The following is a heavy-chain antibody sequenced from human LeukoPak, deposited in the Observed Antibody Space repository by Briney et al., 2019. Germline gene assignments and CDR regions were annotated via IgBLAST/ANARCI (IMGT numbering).Heavy chain of an antibody. D-gene: IGHD1-1*01. Sequence: FTSSASGFTFNGSWMKWVRQARGKGLEWVANMDPSGSQTRYVDSVKGRFTISKDDPGTSLYLEMHSLRAEDTAIYYCAVWTSGNYWGQGALVTVSS. CDR1: GFTFNGSW. CDR3: AVWTSGNY. J-gene: IGHJ4*02. V-gene: IGHV3-7*01. CDR2: MDPSGSQT.